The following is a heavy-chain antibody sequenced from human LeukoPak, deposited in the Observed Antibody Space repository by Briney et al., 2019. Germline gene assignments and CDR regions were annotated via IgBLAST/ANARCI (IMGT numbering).Heavy chain of an antibody. D-gene: IGHD4-11*01. V-gene: IGHV1-2*02. CDR2: INPNSGGT. Sequence: GASVKVSCKASGYTFTGYYMHWVRQAPGQGLEWMGWINPNSGGTNYAQKFQDRVTMTRDTSISTAYMELSRLRSDDTAVYYCARDNSVSYSNPRPTFDYWGQGTLVTVSS. CDR3: ARDNSVSYSNPRPTFDY. CDR1: GYTFTGYY. J-gene: IGHJ4*02.